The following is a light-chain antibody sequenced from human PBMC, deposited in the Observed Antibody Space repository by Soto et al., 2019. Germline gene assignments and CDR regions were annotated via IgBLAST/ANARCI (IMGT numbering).Light chain of an antibody. Sequence: QSALTQPRSMSGTPGPSVTISCTGSSSDVGAYNRVSWYQKHPDEAPKLMIYDVYKRPSGVPERFSGSESGDTASLTISGLRIEDEADDFCCSYAGYYNWVCGTGTKLTVL. J-gene: IGLJ1*01. CDR3: CSYAGYYNWV. V-gene: IGLV2-11*01. CDR2: DVY. CDR1: SSDVGAYNR.